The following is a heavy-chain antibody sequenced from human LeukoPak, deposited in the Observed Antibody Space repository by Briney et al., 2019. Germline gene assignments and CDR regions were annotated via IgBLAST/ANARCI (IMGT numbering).Heavy chain of an antibody. CDR3: ARSGTPSSGWYLGQFDY. CDR1: GFTFSHYY. J-gene: IGHJ4*02. D-gene: IGHD6-19*01. CDR2: ISGSGGST. V-gene: IGHV3-23*01. Sequence: PGGSLRLSCAASGFTFSHYYMTWVRQAPGKGLEWVSSISGSGGSTYYADSVKGRFTISRDNSKNTLYLQMNSLRAEDTAVYYCARSGTPSSGWYLGQFDYWGQGTLVTVSS.